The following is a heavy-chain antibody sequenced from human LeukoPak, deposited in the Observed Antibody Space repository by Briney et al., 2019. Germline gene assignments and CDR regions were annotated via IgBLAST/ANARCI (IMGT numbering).Heavy chain of an antibody. CDR3: ARLVSGYDYGPYYYYYMDV. CDR2: ISSSSSTI. J-gene: IGHJ6*03. Sequence: GGSLRLSCAASGFTFSSYSMNWVRQAPGKGLEWVSYISSSSSTIYYADSVKGRFTISRDNAKNSLYLQMNSLRAEDTAVYYCARLVSGYDYGPYYYYYMDVWGKGTTVTVSS. V-gene: IGHV3-48*01. D-gene: IGHD5-12*01. CDR1: GFTFSSYS.